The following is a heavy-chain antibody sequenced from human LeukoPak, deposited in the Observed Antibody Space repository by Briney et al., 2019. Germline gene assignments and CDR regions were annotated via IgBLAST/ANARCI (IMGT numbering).Heavy chain of an antibody. CDR1: GGSFSGSY. D-gene: IGHD3-10*01. CDR3: ARGGRYSVPYYYGSGSYAFDI. J-gene: IGHJ3*02. Sequence: PSETLSLTCAVYGGSFSGSYWSWIRQPPGKGLDWIGEINHSGSTNYNPSLKSRVTISVDTSRNQFSRKLSSVTAADPAVYSCARGGRYSVPYYYGSGSYAFDIWGQGTMVTVSS. V-gene: IGHV4-34*01. CDR2: INHSGST.